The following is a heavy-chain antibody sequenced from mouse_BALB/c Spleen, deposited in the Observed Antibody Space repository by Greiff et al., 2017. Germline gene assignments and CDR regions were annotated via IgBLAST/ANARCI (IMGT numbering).Heavy chain of an antibody. Sequence: EVQLQESGGGLVKPGGSLKLSCAASGFTFSDYYMYWVRQTPEKRLEWVATISDGGSYTYYPDSVKGRFTISRDNAKNNLYLQMSSLKSEDTAMYYCAREGDGNYDAMDYWGQGTSVTVSS. CDR3: AREGDGNYDAMDY. D-gene: IGHD2-1*01. J-gene: IGHJ4*01. V-gene: IGHV5-4*02. CDR1: GFTFSDYY. CDR2: ISDGGSYT.